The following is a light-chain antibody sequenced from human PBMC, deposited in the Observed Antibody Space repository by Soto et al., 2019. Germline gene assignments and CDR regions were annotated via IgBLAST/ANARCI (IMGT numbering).Light chain of an antibody. CDR2: DAS. V-gene: IGKV1-5*01. J-gene: IGKJ4*01. CDR1: QSISSW. CDR3: QQYNSYSLLT. Sequence: DIQMTQSPSTLSASVGDRVTITCRASQSISSWLAWYQQKPGKAPKLLIYDASSLESGVPSRFSGSGSGTEFTLTISGLQPDDFATYYCQQYNSYSLLTFGGGTKVEIK.